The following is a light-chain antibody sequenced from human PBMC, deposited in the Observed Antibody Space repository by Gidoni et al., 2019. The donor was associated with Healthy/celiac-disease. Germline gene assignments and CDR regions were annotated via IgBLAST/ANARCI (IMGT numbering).Light chain of an antibody. Sequence: DIQMTQSPSTLSASVGDRVTITCRASQSISSWLAWYQQKTGKAPKLLIYDASSLESGVPSRFSGSGSGTEFTLTISSLQPDDVATYYCRQYNSYSRTFGQGTKVEIK. CDR1: QSISSW. J-gene: IGKJ1*01. CDR2: DAS. V-gene: IGKV1-5*01. CDR3: RQYNSYSRT.